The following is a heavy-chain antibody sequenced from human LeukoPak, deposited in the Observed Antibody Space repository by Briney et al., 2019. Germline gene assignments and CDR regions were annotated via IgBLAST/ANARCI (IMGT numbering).Heavy chain of an antibody. D-gene: IGHD3-22*01. CDR1: GGTFSSYA. Sequence: SVTVSCKASGGTFSSYAISWVRQAPGQGLEWMGGIIPIFGTANYAQKFQGRVTITTDESTSTAYMELSSLRSEDTAVYYCARDRGSYYDSSGYYPLRYWGQGTLVTVSS. J-gene: IGHJ4*02. CDR3: ARDRGSYYDSSGYYPLRY. CDR2: IIPIFGTA. V-gene: IGHV1-69*05.